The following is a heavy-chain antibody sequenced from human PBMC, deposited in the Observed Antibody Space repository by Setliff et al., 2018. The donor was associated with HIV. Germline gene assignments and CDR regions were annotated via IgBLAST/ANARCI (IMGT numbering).Heavy chain of an antibody. V-gene: IGHV3-74*01. D-gene: IGHD3-3*01. Sequence: PGGSLRLSCAASGFTFSSYWMHWVRQAPGKGLVWVSRINSDGSTTSYADSVKGRFTISRDNAKSSLFLQMKSLRVEDTALYYCAKSLSPGDYYNFLSGYSPFDYWGQGTRVTVSS. CDR1: GFTFSSYW. J-gene: IGHJ4*02. CDR2: INSDGSTT. CDR3: AKSLSPGDYYNFLSGYSPFDY.